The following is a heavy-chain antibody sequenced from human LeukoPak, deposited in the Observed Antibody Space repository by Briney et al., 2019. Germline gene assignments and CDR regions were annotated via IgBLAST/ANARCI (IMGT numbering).Heavy chain of an antibody. V-gene: IGHV5-51*01. CDR2: IYPGDSDT. Sequence: GESLKISCRGSGYSFNTYWIGWVRQMPGKGLEWMGIIYPGDSDTRYSPSFQGQVTMSAYKSINTAYLQWSSLKASDTAMYYCARRQGCSSTSCPPDYWGQGTLVTVSS. CDR3: ARRQGCSSTSCPPDY. CDR1: GYSFNTYW. J-gene: IGHJ4*02. D-gene: IGHD2-2*01.